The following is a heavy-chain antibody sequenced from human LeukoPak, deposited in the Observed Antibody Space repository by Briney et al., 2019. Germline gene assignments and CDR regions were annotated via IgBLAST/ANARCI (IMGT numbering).Heavy chain of an antibody. Sequence: ASVTVSCKASGYTFTSYDINWVRQATGQGLEWMGWMNPNSGNTGYAQKFQGRVTMTRNTSISTAYMELSSLRSEDTAVYYCARAEVSHYYDSSGYPPRRYYYMDVWGKGTTVTVSS. CDR3: ARAEVSHYYDSSGYPPRRYYYMDV. CDR2: MNPNSGNT. CDR1: GYTFTSYD. D-gene: IGHD3-22*01. V-gene: IGHV1-8*01. J-gene: IGHJ6*03.